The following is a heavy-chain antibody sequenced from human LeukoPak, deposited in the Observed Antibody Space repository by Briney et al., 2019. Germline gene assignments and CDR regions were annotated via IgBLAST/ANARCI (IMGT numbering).Heavy chain of an antibody. Sequence: GSLRLSCAASGFTFSTYEMNWVRQAPGKGLEWISYISSSGDTIYYADSVEGRFTISRDNAKNSLYLQMNSLRAEDTAVYYCTRDEVGASTEFDYWGQGTLVTVSS. CDR3: TRDEVGASTEFDY. V-gene: IGHV3-48*03. D-gene: IGHD1-26*01. J-gene: IGHJ4*02. CDR2: ISSSGDTI. CDR1: GFTFSTYE.